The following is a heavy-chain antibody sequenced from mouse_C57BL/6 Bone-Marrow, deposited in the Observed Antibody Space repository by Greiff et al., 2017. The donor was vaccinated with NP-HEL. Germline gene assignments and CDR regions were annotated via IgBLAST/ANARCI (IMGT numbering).Heavy chain of an antibody. CDR2: ISDGGSYT. V-gene: IGHV5-4*01. CDR1: GFTFSSYA. CDR3: ARDRVIPSPYAMDY. J-gene: IGHJ4*01. D-gene: IGHD2-2*01. Sequence: EVNVVESGGGLVKPGGSLKLSCAASGFTFSSYAMSWVRQTPEKRLEWVATISDGGSYTYYPDNVKGRFTISRDNAKNNLYLQMSHLKSEDTAMYYCARDRVIPSPYAMDYWGQGTSVTVSS.